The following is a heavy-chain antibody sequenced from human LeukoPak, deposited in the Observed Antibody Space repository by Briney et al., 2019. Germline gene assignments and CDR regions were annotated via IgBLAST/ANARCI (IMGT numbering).Heavy chain of an antibody. Sequence: GSLRLARAASGFTFSTYAIAWVRHAPGRGLEWVSSVSEGSSDTYYADSEKRRFTICRDNSRNKLFLQMHSLRAEETAAYYCVKSPSESCTRGGCYFDYWGQGTLVTVSS. D-gene: IGHD2-8*02. CDR1: GFTFSTYA. V-gene: IGHV3-23*01. CDR2: VSEGSSDT. J-gene: IGHJ4*02. CDR3: VKSPSESCTRGGCYFDY.